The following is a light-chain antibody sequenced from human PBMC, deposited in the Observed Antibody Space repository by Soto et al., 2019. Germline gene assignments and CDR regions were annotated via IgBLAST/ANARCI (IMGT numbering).Light chain of an antibody. CDR3: QKYKNWPPIT. Sequence: EIVLLSSPGTLSLSPGESATLSCRASQSVSSNLAWYQQEPGQAPRLLIYGASTRATGIPARFSGSGSGTEFTLTIRSLQSEDLAVYFCQKYKNWPPITVGNGKRLEIK. CDR1: QSVSSN. V-gene: IGKV3-15*01. CDR2: GAS. J-gene: IGKJ5*01.